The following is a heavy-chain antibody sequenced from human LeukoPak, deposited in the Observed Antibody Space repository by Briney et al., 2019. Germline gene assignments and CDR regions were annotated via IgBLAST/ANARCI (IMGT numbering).Heavy chain of an antibody. Sequence: GGSLRLSCAASGFTFSSYSMNWVRQAPGKGLEWVSSISSSSSYIYYADSVKGRFTISRDNAKNSLYLQMNSLRAEDTAVYYCARGGSYDYYYYMDVWGKGTTVTISS. CDR3: ARGGSYDYYYYMDV. V-gene: IGHV3-21*04. D-gene: IGHD1-26*01. CDR2: ISSSSSYI. CDR1: GFTFSSYS. J-gene: IGHJ6*03.